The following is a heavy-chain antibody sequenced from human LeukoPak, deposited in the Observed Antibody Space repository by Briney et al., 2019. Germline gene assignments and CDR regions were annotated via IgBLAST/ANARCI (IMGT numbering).Heavy chain of an antibody. J-gene: IGHJ5*02. CDR3: ARDSVLGGLDSYGYGPFDP. V-gene: IGHV1-46*01. CDR2: INPSDGSA. D-gene: IGHD5-18*01. Sequence: ASVKVSCKASGYTFTLHHIHWVRQAAGQGLEWMGVINPSDGSATYAQNFKGRVKMTGDTSTSTVYMELISLRSEDTAVYYCARDSVLGGLDSYGYGPFDPWGQGTLVTVSS. CDR1: GYTFTLHH.